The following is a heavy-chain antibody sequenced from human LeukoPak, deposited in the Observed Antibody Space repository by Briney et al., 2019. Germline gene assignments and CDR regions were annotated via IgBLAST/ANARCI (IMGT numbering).Heavy chain of an antibody. J-gene: IGHJ5*02. CDR3: ARDRVRIAAAGTGWFDP. Sequence: ASVKVSCKASGYTFTSYYMHWVRQAPGQGLEWMGWINPNSGGTNYAQKFQGRVTMTRDTSISTAYMELSRLRSDDTAVYYCARDRVRIAAAGTGWFDPWGQGTLVTVSS. CDR1: GYTFTSYY. V-gene: IGHV1-2*02. D-gene: IGHD6-13*01. CDR2: INPNSGGT.